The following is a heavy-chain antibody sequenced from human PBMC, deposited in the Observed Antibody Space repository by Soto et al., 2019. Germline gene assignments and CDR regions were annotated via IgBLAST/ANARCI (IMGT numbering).Heavy chain of an antibody. Sequence: PGGSLRLSCAASGFTFSDYYMSWIRQAPGKGLEWVSYISSSSSYANYADSVKGRFTISRDNAKNSLYLQMNSLRAEDTAVYYCARATAMVRGKTVYYFDYWGQGTLVTVSS. CDR1: GFTFSDYY. J-gene: IGHJ4*02. D-gene: IGHD3-10*01. CDR3: ARATAMVRGKTVYYFDY. CDR2: ISSSSSYA. V-gene: IGHV3-11*06.